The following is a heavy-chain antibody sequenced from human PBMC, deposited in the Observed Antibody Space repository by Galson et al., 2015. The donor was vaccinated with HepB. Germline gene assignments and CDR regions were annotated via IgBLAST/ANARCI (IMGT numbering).Heavy chain of an antibody. CDR3: AKDMTPGWNDGRGGPGY. CDR1: GFTFDDYA. D-gene: IGHD1-1*01. V-gene: IGHV3-9*01. Sequence: SLRLSCAASGFTFDDYAMHWVRQAPGKGLEWVSGISWNSGSIGYADSVKGRFTISRDNAKNSLYLQMNSLRAEDTALYYCAKDMTPGWNDGRGGPGYWGQGTLVTVSS. CDR2: ISWNSGSI. J-gene: IGHJ4*02.